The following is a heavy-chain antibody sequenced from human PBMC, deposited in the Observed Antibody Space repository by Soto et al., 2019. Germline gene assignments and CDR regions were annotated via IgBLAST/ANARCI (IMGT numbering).Heavy chain of an antibody. CDR3: ARGVCSSTSCQRTMDV. CDR2: IIPIFGTA. D-gene: IGHD2-2*01. V-gene: IGHV1-69*13. J-gene: IGHJ6*02. CDR1: GGTFSSYA. Sequence: SVKVSCKASGGTFSSYAISWVRQAPGQGLEWMGGIIPIFGTANYAQKFQGRVTITADESTSTAYMELSSLRSEDTAVYYCARGVCSSTSCQRTMDVWGQETTVTVS.